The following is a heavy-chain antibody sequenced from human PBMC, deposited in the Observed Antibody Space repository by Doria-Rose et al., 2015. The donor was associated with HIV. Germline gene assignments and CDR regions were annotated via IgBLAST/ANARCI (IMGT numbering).Heavy chain of an antibody. Sequence: VQLVQSGGGLVQPGRSLRLSCAASGFTFDDYAMHWVRQAPGKGLEWVSGITWNSGRIAYADSVKGRFTISRDNAKNSLYLQMNSLRAEDTAFYYCVKDTLGPASWGQGTVVTVSS. D-gene: IGHD3-3*02. J-gene: IGHJ5*02. V-gene: IGHV3-9*01. CDR2: ITWNSGRI. CDR3: VKDTLGPAS. CDR1: GFTFDDYA.